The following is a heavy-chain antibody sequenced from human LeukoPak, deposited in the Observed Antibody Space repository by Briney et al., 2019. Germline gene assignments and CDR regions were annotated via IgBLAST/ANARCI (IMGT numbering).Heavy chain of an antibody. CDR2: ISVGGDGT. D-gene: IGHD1-1*01. V-gene: IGHV3-23*01. CDR3: VTRGTTGTKYLEH. CDR1: GFTFSSYV. J-gene: IGHJ4*02. Sequence: GGSLRLSCAASGFTFSSYVMTWGRQARGKGLEWVSTISVGGDGTYYADSVKVRFTISRDNSKNTLNLQMNSLRGGDTAVYYCVTRGTTGTKYLEHWGQGSLVTVSS.